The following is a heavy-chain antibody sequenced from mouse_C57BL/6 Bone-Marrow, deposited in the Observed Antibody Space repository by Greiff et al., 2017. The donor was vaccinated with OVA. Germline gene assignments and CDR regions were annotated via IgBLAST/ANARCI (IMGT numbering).Heavy chain of an antibody. CDR2: ISDGGSYT. J-gene: IGHJ3*01. V-gene: IGHV5-4*01. Sequence: EVMLVESGGGLVKPGGSLKLSCAASGFTFSSYAMSWVRQTPEKRLEWVATISDGGSYTYYPDNVKGRFTISRDNAKNNRYLQMSHLKSEEKAMYYCARDYYGSSPFAYWGQGTLVTVSA. D-gene: IGHD1-1*01. CDR1: GFTFSSYA. CDR3: ARDYYGSSPFAY.